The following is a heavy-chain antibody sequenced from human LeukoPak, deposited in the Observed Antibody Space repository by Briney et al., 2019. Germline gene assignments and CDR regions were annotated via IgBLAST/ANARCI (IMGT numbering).Heavy chain of an antibody. V-gene: IGHV4-61*02. CDR1: GGSISSGSYY. CDR3: ARDPSGYDMDV. Sequence: SETLSLTCTVSGGSISSGSYYWSWIRQPAGKGLEWIGRIYTSGSTNYNPSLKSRVTISVDTSKNQFSLKLSSVTAADTAVYYCARDPSGYDMDVWGKGTTVTVSS. CDR2: IYTSGST. J-gene: IGHJ6*03.